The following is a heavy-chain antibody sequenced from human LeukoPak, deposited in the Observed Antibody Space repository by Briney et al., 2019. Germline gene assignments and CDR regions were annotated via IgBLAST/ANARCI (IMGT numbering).Heavy chain of an antibody. CDR1: GFTFSSYA. Sequence: GGSLRLSCAASGFTFSSYAMHWVRQAPGKGLEYVSAISSNGGSTYYANSAKGRFTISRDNSKNTLYLQMGSLRAEDMAVYYCARDADLRTPEYYFDYWGQGTLVTVSS. CDR3: ARDADLRTPEYYFDY. CDR2: ISSNGGST. V-gene: IGHV3-64*01. D-gene: IGHD1-1*01. J-gene: IGHJ4*02.